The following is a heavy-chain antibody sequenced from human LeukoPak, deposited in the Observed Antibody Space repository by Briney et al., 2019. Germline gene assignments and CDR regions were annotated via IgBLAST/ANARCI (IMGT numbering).Heavy chain of an antibody. V-gene: IGHV3-49*04. CDR2: IRSKAYGGTT. CDR1: GFTFSSYA. J-gene: IGHJ4*02. CDR3: TRERDGYSGGYYFDY. Sequence: PGGSLRLSCAASGFTFSSYAMSWVRQAPGKGLEWVAFIRSKAYGGTTEYAASVKGRFTISRDDYKSIAYLQMNSLKTEDTAVYYCTRERDGYSGGYYFDYWGQGTLVTVSS. D-gene: IGHD5-24*01.